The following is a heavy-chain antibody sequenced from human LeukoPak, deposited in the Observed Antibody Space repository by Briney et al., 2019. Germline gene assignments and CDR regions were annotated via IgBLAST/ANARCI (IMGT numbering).Heavy chain of an antibody. CDR3: ARHNVRYSSSSGFDY. CDR1: GYSFTSYW. D-gene: IGHD6-6*01. V-gene: IGHV5-51*01. Sequence: GESLKISCKGSGYSFTSYWIGWVRQMPGKGLEWMGIIYPGDSGTRYSPSFQGQVTISADKSISTAYLQWSSLKASDTAMYYCARHNVRYSSSSGFDYWGQGTLVTVSS. J-gene: IGHJ4*02. CDR2: IYPGDSGT.